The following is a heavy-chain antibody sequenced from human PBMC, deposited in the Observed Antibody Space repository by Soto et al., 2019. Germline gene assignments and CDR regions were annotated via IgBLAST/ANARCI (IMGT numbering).Heavy chain of an antibody. CDR1: GYSFTSYW. V-gene: IGHV5-10-1*01. CDR2: IDPSDSYT. Sequence: PGESLKISCKGSGYSFTSYWISWVRLMPGKGLEWMGRIDPSDSYTSYGPSFQGHVTISGDKSISTAYLQWSSLKASDTAMYYCARQPSGAAASSFDYWGQGTLVTVSS. J-gene: IGHJ4*02. D-gene: IGHD6-13*01. CDR3: ARQPSGAAASSFDY.